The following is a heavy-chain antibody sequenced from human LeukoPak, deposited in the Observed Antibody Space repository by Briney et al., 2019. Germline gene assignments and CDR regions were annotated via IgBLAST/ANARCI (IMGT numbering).Heavy chain of an antibody. CDR1: GYTFTSYG. D-gene: IGHD2-21*02. V-gene: IGHV1-18*01. CDR3: ARVVTAINNLDY. Sequence: ASVKVSCKASGYTFTSYGISWVRQAPGQGLEWMGWISAYNGNTNYAQKLQGRVTMTTDTSTSTAYMELRSPRSDDTAVYYCARVVTAINNLDYWGQGTLVTVSS. CDR2: ISAYNGNT. J-gene: IGHJ4*02.